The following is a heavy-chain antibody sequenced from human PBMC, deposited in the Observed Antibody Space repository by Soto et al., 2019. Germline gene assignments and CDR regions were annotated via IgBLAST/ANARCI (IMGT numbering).Heavy chain of an antibody. Sequence: GSLRLSCAASGFIFSSFGMHWVRQAPGKELEWVAHIWYDGSNTYYADSVKGRFTISRDNSRNTVYLQMNSLRAEDTAVYHCVRDLLGSGGHFDYWGQGTPVTVSS. CDR3: VRDLLGSGGHFDY. CDR1: GFIFSSFG. CDR2: IWYDGSNT. J-gene: IGHJ4*02. D-gene: IGHD7-27*01. V-gene: IGHV3-33*01.